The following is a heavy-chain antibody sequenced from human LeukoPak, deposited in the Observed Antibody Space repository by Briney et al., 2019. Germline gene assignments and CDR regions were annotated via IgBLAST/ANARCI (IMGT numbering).Heavy chain of an antibody. CDR3: ARDRSYGSFDY. J-gene: IGHJ4*02. Sequence: PGGSLRLSCAASGFTFRNYAMNWVRQAPGKGLEWVSGINWNGGTTGYGDSVKGRFTISGDNAKNSLYLQMNSLRAEDTALYHCARDRSYGSFDYWGQGTLVTVSS. V-gene: IGHV3-20*01. CDR1: GFTFRNYA. CDR2: INWNGGTT. D-gene: IGHD5-18*01.